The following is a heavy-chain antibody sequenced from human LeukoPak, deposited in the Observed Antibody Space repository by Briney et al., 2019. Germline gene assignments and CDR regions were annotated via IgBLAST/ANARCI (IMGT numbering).Heavy chain of an antibody. Sequence: GESLRISCQGSGYGFASYWISWVRQMPGKGLEWMGSIDPSDSYTNYSPSFQGHVTISADKSISTAYLQWSSLKASDTATYYCARPMAGSGVYYYYDMDVWGQGTTVTVSS. CDR2: IDPSDSYT. D-gene: IGHD3-10*01. CDR1: GYGFASYW. V-gene: IGHV5-10-1*01. J-gene: IGHJ6*02. CDR3: ARPMAGSGVYYYYDMDV.